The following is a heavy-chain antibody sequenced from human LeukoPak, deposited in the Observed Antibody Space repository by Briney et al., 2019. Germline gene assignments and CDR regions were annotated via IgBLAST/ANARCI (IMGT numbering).Heavy chain of an antibody. CDR2: IYYSGST. CDR3: ARQTGSGLFTLP. D-gene: IGHD3/OR15-3a*01. V-gene: IGHV4-39*01. J-gene: IGHJ4*02. Sequence: SETLSLTCTVSGGSISTSSYYRGWIRQPPGKGLEWIGSIYYSGSTFYNPSLKSRVTISVDTSKNQFSLKLSSVTAADTAVYYCARQTGSGLFTLPGGQGTLVTVSS. CDR1: GGSISTSSYY.